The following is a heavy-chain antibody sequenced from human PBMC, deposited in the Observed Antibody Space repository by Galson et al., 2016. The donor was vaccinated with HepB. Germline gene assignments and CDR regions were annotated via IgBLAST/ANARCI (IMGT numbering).Heavy chain of an antibody. V-gene: IGHV1-69*13. Sequence: SVKVSCKASGATPNDNAINWVRQAPGQGPEWMGAIIPFLDTTDYAQRFRGRVTTTADGSTNTAHLEMRSLRSDDTAVYYCARGLGGGMNFFDPWGQGTLVTVSS. D-gene: IGHD3-16*01. CDR2: IIPFLDTT. CDR1: GATPNDNA. J-gene: IGHJ5*02. CDR3: ARGLGGGMNFFDP.